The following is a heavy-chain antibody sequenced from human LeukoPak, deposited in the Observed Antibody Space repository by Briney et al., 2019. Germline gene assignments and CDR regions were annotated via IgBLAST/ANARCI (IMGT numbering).Heavy chain of an antibody. CDR2: ISSSSSSI. J-gene: IGHJ4*02. V-gene: IGHV3-21*01. CDR3: ARTATDTGEFDY. D-gene: IGHD6-13*01. Sequence: GGSLRLSCAASGFTFSSYSMNWVRQAPGKGLECVSSISSSSSSIYYADSVKGRFTISRDDAKNSLYLQMNSLSAEDTAVYYCARTATDTGEFDYWGQGTLVTVSS. CDR1: GFTFSSYS.